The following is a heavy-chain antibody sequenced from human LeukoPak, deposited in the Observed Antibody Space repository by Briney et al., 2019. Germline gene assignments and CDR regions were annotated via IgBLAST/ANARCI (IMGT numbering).Heavy chain of an antibody. CDR3: ARDRDICVNSMCYKSLDF. CDR1: GDAFGSHA. Sequence: GASVKVSCKTSGDAFGSHAIGWVRQAPGQGLEWMGRIILNHAGINYAQTFQGRLTITADRSTTTAYMELSGLTSEDTAVYYCARDRDICVNSMCYKSLDFWGQGTLVTVSS. CDR2: IILNHAGI. D-gene: IGHD2-15*01. J-gene: IGHJ4*02. V-gene: IGHV1-69*04.